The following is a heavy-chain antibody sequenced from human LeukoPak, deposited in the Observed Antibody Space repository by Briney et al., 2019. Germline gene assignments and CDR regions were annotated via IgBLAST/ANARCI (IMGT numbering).Heavy chain of an antibody. J-gene: IGHJ6*02. CDR1: GGSFRRHT. V-gene: IGHV1-18*01. Sequence: ASVKVSCKASGGSFRRHTLTWVRQAPGQGLEWMGWISAYNGNTNYAQKLQGRVTMTTDTSTSTAYMELRSLRSDDTAVYYCARDYYGSGSYYNWADYGMDVWGQGTTVTVSS. D-gene: IGHD3-10*01. CDR3: ARDYYGSGSYYNWADYGMDV. CDR2: ISAYNGNT.